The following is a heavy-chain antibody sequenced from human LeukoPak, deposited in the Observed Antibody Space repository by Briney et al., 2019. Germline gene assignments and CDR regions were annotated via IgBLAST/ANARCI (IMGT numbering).Heavy chain of an antibody. CDR1: GGSISSYY. CDR2: IFHSGST. Sequence: SETLSLTCTVSGGSISSYYWNWIRQPPGKGLEWIGYIFHSGSTNYNPSLKSRVIISVDASKNQFSLKLSSVTAADTAVYYCARGDFDYGDYVDGFDIWGQGTMVTVSS. V-gene: IGHV4-59*01. D-gene: IGHD4-17*01. J-gene: IGHJ3*02. CDR3: ARGDFDYGDYVDGFDI.